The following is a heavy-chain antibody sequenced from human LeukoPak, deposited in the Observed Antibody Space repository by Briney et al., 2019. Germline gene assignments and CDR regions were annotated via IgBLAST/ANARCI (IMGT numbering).Heavy chain of an antibody. Sequence: SETLSLTCAVSGVAFSNYYWSWFRQSPTKGLEWIGEINHSGYTNYNPSLKSRVTISIDTSKNQFSLMVISVTAADTGVYYCTRAVAGHPDWGQGTLVTVSS. V-gene: IGHV4-34*01. CDR3: TRAVAGHPD. D-gene: IGHD6-19*01. CDR2: INHSGYT. J-gene: IGHJ4*02. CDR1: GVAFSNYY.